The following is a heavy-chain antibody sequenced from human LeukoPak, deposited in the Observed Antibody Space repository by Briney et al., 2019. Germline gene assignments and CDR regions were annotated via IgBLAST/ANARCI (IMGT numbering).Heavy chain of an antibody. Sequence: SETLSLTCTVSGGSISSYYGSWIRQPPGKGLEWIGYIYTSGSTNYNPSLKSRVTISVDTSKNQFSLKLSSVTAADTAVYYCARLGESYFDYWGQGTLVTVSS. D-gene: IGHD2-21*01. J-gene: IGHJ4*02. CDR2: IYTSGST. CDR1: GGSISSYY. V-gene: IGHV4-4*09. CDR3: ARLGESYFDY.